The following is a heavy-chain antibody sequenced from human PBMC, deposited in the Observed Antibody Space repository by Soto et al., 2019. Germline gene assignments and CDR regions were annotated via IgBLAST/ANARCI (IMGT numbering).Heavy chain of an antibody. Sequence: GGSLRFSCAASGFTFSNAWVTWVRQAPGKGLEWVGRIKSKADGGTTDYAAPVKGRFTISRDDSKNTLYLQMNSPKTEDTAVYYCATAGVVVAARFDYWGQGTLVTVSS. D-gene: IGHD2-15*01. J-gene: IGHJ4*02. CDR2: IKSKADGGTT. CDR3: ATAGVVVAARFDY. CDR1: GFTFSNAW. V-gene: IGHV3-15*01.